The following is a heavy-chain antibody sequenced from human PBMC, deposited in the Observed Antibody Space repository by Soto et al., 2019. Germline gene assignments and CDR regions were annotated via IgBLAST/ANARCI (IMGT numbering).Heavy chain of an antibody. Sequence: GGSLRLSCAASGFTFSSYAMSWVRQAPGKGLEWVSAISGSGGSTYYADSVKGRFTISRDNSKNTLYLQMNSLRAEDTAVYYCAKNLHTGHYSYYYYYYYMDVWGKGTTVTVSS. D-gene: IGHD1-1*01. CDR2: ISGSGGST. J-gene: IGHJ6*03. V-gene: IGHV3-23*01. CDR1: GFTFSSYA. CDR3: AKNLHTGHYSYYYYYYYMDV.